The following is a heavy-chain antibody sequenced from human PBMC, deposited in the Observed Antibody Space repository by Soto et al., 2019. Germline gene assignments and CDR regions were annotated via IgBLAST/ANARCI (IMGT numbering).Heavy chain of an antibody. CDR2: MNPNSGNT. V-gene: IGHV1-8*01. Sequence: QVQLVQSGAEVKKPGASVKVSCKASGYTFTSYDINWVRQATGQGLEWMGWMNPNSGNTGYAQKFQRSVTMSSNTSINTAYMGLHSLISEVTSVDYCVRERSATSTDVWSLGTTVSVSS. J-gene: IGHJ6*02. CDR1: GYTFTSYD. CDR3: VRERSATSTDV. D-gene: IGHD2-15*01.